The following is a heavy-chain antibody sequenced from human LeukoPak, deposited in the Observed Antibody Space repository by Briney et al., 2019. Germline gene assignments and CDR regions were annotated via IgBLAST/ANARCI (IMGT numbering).Heavy chain of an antibody. CDR3: ASRYCTNGVCYSGWFDP. V-gene: IGHV1-69*06. Sequence: SVTVSCKASGGTFSSYAISWVRQAPGQGLEWMGGIIPIFGTANYAQKFQGRVTITADKSTSTAYMELSSLRSEDTAVYYCASRYCTNGVCYSGWFDPWGQGTLVAVSS. CDR1: GGTFSSYA. J-gene: IGHJ5*02. CDR2: IIPIFGTA. D-gene: IGHD2-8*01.